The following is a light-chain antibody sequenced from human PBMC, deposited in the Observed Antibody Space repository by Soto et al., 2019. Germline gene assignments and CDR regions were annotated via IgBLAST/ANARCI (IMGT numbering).Light chain of an antibody. Sequence: EIVLPQSPGTLSLSPGERATLSCRASQSVSNNYLAWYQQKPGQAPRLLIYGASTRATGVPARFSGSGSGTDFTLTISSLQPEDFAVYYCHQYNNWPPMHTLGQGTKVDIK. CDR2: GAS. CDR3: HQYNNWPPMHT. CDR1: QSVSNN. V-gene: IGKV3-15*01. J-gene: IGKJ2*01.